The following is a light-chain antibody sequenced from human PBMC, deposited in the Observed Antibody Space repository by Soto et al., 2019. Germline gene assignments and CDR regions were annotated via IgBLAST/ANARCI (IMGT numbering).Light chain of an antibody. CDR3: QQFNSYPRT. CDR2: DAS. V-gene: IGKV1-5*01. Sequence: IRITQSPSTRAASGDDRVTITFRASQSISSWLAWYQQKPGKAPKLLIYDASSLESGVPSRFSGSGSGTEFTLSISSLQPDDFATYYCQQFNSYPRTFGQGTRVEI. CDR1: QSISSW. J-gene: IGKJ1*01.